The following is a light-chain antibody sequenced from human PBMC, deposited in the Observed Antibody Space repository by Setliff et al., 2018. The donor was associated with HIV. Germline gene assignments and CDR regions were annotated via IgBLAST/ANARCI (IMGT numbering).Light chain of an antibody. CDR3: SSYTRSSTLV. Sequence: QSALAQPPSVSGSPGQSVTISCTGTSSDIGTYNRVSWYQQPPGTAPKLMIYEVSNRPSGVPDRFSGSKSGNTASLIISGLQAEDEADYYCSSYTRSSTLVFCGGTKVTVL. V-gene: IGLV2-18*02. CDR2: EVS. CDR1: SSDIGTYNR. J-gene: IGLJ2*01.